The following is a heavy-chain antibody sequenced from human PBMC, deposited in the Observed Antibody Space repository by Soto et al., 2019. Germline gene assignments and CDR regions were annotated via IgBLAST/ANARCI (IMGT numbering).Heavy chain of an antibody. D-gene: IGHD3-22*01. CDR2: IYYSGST. Sequence: SETLSLTCTVSGGSISSGDYYWSWIRQPPGKGLEWIGYIYYSGSTHYNPSLKSRVTISVDTSKNQFSLKLSSVTAADTAVYYCARGGFITMIVVVTDAFDIWGQGRMVTVSS. J-gene: IGHJ3*02. V-gene: IGHV4-30-4*01. CDR3: ARGGFITMIVVVTDAFDI. CDR1: GGSISSGDYY.